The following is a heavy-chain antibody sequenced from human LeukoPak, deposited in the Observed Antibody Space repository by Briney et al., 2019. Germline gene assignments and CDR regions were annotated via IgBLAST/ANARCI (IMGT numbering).Heavy chain of an antibody. D-gene: IGHD3-22*01. CDR3: ARVYYDSSDYYWLDY. Sequence: SETLSLTCAVYGGSFSGYYWSWIRQPPGKGLEWIGEINHSGSTNYNPSLKSRVTISVDTSKNQFSLKLSSVTAADTAVYYCARVYYDSSDYYWLDYWGQGTLVTVSS. CDR2: INHSGST. J-gene: IGHJ4*02. CDR1: GGSFSGYY. V-gene: IGHV4-34*01.